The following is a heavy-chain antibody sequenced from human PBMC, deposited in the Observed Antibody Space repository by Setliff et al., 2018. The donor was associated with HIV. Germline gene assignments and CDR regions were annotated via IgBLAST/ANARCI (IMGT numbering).Heavy chain of an antibody. V-gene: IGHV3-74*01. J-gene: IGHJ6*02. Sequence: GGSLRLSCAAPGFTFSNYWMHWVRQVPGKGLVWVSHINTDGSNRSYADSVKGRFAISRDNTKNFVFLEMTNLRPEDTAIYYCARKFRPGHGVDVWGQGTTVTVSS. CDR1: GFTFSNYW. D-gene: IGHD3-10*01. CDR2: INTDGSNR. CDR3: ARKFRPGHGVDV.